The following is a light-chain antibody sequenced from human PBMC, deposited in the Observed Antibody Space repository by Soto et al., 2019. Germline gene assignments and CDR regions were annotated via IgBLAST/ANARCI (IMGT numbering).Light chain of an antibody. CDR3: AAWYDSLNGYV. Sequence: QSVLTQPPSVSGTPGQRVTISCSGSSTNIGSNTVNWFQHLPGTAPKLLIFTNDQRPSGVPDRLSGSKSGTSASLAISGLQSEDEADYYCAAWYDSLNGYVFGSGTKLTVL. J-gene: IGLJ1*01. CDR2: TND. CDR1: STNIGSNT. V-gene: IGLV1-44*01.